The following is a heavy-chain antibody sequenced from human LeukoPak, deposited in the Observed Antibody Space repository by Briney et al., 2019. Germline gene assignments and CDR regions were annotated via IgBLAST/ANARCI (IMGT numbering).Heavy chain of an antibody. CDR1: GGSFSGYY. D-gene: IGHD3-10*01. J-gene: IGHJ4*02. CDR3: AKEGAYYGSGSWGSGFDY. Sequence: SETLSLTXAVYGGSFSGYYWSWIRQPPGKGLEWIGEINHSGSTNYNPSLKSRVTISVDTSKNQFSLKLSSVTAADTAVYYCAKEGAYYGSGSWGSGFDYWGQGTLVTVSS. V-gene: IGHV4-34*01. CDR2: INHSGST.